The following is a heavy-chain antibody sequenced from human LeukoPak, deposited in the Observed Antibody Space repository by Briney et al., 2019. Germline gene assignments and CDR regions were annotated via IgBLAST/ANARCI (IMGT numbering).Heavy chain of an antibody. Sequence: GGSLRLSCAASGFAFSSYWMSWVRQAPGKGLEWVANIKQDGSEKYYVDSVKGRFTISRDNAKNSLYLQMNSLRAEDTAVYYCASSADSGYSLDWGHGTLVTVSS. V-gene: IGHV3-7*01. CDR1: GFAFSSYW. J-gene: IGHJ4*01. CDR2: IKQDGSEK. D-gene: IGHD3-22*01. CDR3: ASSADSGYSLD.